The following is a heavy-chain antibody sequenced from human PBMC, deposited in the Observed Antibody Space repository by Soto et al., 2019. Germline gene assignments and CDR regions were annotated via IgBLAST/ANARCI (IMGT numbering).Heavy chain of an antibody. CDR2: IRTKTNNYAT. V-gene: IGHV3-73*01. CDR3: TAMAGIDY. CDR1: GFTFSCSG. J-gene: IGHJ4*02. D-gene: IGHD6-19*01. Sequence: GGSLRLSCAASGFTFSCSGIHWVRQASGKGLEWVGRIRTKTNNYATAYAASVKGRFTISRDDSKNMAYLQMNSLKTEDTAVYYCTAMAGIDYWGQGTLVTVSS.